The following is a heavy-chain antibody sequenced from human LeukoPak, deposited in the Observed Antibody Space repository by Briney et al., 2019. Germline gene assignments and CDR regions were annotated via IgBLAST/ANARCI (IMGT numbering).Heavy chain of an antibody. V-gene: IGHV1-2*02. D-gene: IGHD1-7*01. CDR1: GYTFTGYY. Sequence: ASVKVSCKASGYTFTGYYMHWVRQAPGQGLEWMGWINPNGGGTNYAQKVQGRGTMTRDTSISKAYVELSRLRSDDTAVYYCARGGLHWNYAPTYFDYWGQGTLVTVSS. CDR3: ARGGLHWNYAPTYFDY. CDR2: INPNGGGT. J-gene: IGHJ4*02.